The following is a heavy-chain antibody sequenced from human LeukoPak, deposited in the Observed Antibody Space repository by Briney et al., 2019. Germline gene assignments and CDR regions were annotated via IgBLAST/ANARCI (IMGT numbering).Heavy chain of an antibody. D-gene: IGHD3-10*01. CDR1: GGSISSHY. CDR3: ARDTYYYGSGTHHYYYMDV. V-gene: IGHV4-59*11. J-gene: IGHJ6*03. Sequence: SETLSLTCTVSGGSISSHYWSWIRQPPGKGLEWIGYIYYSGSTNYNPSLKSRVTISVDTSKNQFSLKLSSVTAADTAVYYCARDTYYYGSGTHHYYYMDVWGKGTTVTVSS. CDR2: IYYSGST.